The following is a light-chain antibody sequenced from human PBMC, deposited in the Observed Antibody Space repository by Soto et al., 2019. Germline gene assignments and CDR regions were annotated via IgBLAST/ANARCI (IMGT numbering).Light chain of an antibody. CDR3: QQSYNSPPT. CDR1: QSVSNNY. J-gene: IGKJ1*01. V-gene: IGKV3-20*01. CDR2: GAS. Sequence: EIVLTQSPGTLSLSPGERATLPCRASQSVSNNYLAWYQQKPGQAPRLLIYGASNRATGIPDRFSGSGSGTDFIFTITSLQPEDFATYFCQQSYNSPPTFGQGTKV.